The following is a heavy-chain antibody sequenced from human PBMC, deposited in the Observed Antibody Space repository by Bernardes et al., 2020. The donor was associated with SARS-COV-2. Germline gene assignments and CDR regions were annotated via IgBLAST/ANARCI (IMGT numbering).Heavy chain of an antibody. CDR1: GFTFSSSG. D-gene: IGHD2-15*01. CDR2: ISYDGGEK. J-gene: IGHJ4*02. CDR3: ATTPQYEYTRVFDF. Sequence: VEALILSCAASGFTFSSSGMHWVRQAPGTGLEWVAVISYDGGEKFYADSVKGRFTISRDNSKNTLYLQMNSLRAEDTAVYYCATTPQYEYTRVFDFWGQGTLVTVSS. V-gene: IGHV3-30*03.